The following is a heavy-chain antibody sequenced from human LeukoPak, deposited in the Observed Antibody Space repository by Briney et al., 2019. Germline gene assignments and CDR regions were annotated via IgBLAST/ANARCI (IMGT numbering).Heavy chain of an antibody. V-gene: IGHV4-34*01. CDR2: INHSGST. CDR1: GGSFSGYY. Sequence: PSETLSLTCAVYGGSFSGYYWSWIRQPPGKGLEWIGEINHSGSTNYNPSLKSRVTISVDTSKNQLSLKLSSVTAADTAVYYCARGLRIAARPFDYWGQGTLVTVSS. CDR3: ARGLRIAARPFDY. D-gene: IGHD6-6*01. J-gene: IGHJ4*02.